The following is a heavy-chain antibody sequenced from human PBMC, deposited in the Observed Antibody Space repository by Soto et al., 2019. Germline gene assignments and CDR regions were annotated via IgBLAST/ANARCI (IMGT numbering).Heavy chain of an antibody. CDR3: ARARGGFGALYYYYYGMDV. CDR2: INHSGST. J-gene: IGHJ6*02. D-gene: IGHD3-16*01. CDR1: GGSFSGYY. Sequence: SETLSLTCAVYGGSFSGYYWSWIRQPPGKGLEWIGEINHSGSTNYNPSLKSRVTISVDTSKNQFSLKLSSVTAADTAVYYCARARGGFGALYYYYYGMDVWGQGTTVTVS. V-gene: IGHV4-34*01.